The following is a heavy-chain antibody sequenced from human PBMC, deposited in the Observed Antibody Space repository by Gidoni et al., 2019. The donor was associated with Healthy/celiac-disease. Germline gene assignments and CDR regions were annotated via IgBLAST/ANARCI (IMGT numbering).Heavy chain of an antibody. V-gene: IGHV3-21*02. Sequence: EVQLVESGGGLVKPGGSLRLSCAAAGFTFSHYSMNWVRQAPGKGLEWVSSISSTSNYIYYADSLKGRFTISRDNAKNSLYLQMNSLRAEDTAVYYCARVTCGGDCYFWLTDYWGQGTLVTVSS. CDR1: GFTFSHYS. D-gene: IGHD2-21*02. J-gene: IGHJ4*02. CDR2: ISSTSNYI. CDR3: ARVTCGGDCYFWLTDY.